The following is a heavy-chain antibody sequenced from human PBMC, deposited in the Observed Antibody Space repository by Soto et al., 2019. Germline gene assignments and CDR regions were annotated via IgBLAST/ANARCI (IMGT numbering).Heavy chain of an antibody. J-gene: IGHJ1*01. V-gene: IGHV4-30-2*01. D-gene: IGHD3-22*01. CDR3: AIFGYAYYYDSSGYREYFQH. CDR2: IYHSGST. CDR1: GGSISSGGYS. Sequence: SETLSLTCAVSGGSISSGGYSWSWIRQPPGKGLEWIGYIYHSGSTYYNPSLKNRVTISVDRSKNQFSLKLSSVTAADTAVYYCAIFGYAYYYDSSGYREYFQHWGQGTLVTVSS.